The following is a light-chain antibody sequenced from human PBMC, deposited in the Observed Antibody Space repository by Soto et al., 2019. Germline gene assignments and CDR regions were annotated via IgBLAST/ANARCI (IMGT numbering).Light chain of an antibody. V-gene: IGKV3-15*01. CDR2: GAS. CDR1: QSVSSN. CDR3: QQYNNWPPVT. Sequence: EIVMTQSPATLSVSPGERATLSCRASQSVSSNLAWYQQKPGQAPRLLIYGASTRGTGIPARFSGSGSGTEFTLTISSPQSEDFAVYYCQQYNNWPPVTFGGGTKVEIK. J-gene: IGKJ4*01.